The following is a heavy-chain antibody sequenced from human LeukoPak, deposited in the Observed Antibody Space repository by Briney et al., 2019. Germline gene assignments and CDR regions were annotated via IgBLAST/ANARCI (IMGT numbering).Heavy chain of an antibody. CDR3: AREAGGYDQPFDY. CDR2: INPSGGST. Sequence: GASVKVSCKASGYTFTSYYMHWVRQAPGQGLEWMGIINPSGGSTSYAQKFQGWVTMTRDTSISTAYMELSRLRSDDTAVYYCAREAGGYDQPFDYWGQGTLVTVSS. D-gene: IGHD5-12*01. V-gene: IGHV1-46*01. J-gene: IGHJ4*02. CDR1: GYTFTSYY.